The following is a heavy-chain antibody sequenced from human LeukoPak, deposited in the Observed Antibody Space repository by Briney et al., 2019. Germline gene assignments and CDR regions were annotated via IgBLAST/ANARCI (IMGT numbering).Heavy chain of an antibody. J-gene: IGHJ4*02. CDR1: GGSFSGYY. Sequence: SETLSLTCAVYGGSFSGYYWSWIRQPPGKGLEWIGEINHSGSTNYNPSLKGRVTISVDTSKNQFSLKLSSVTAADTAVYYCARWGVGFPFDYWGQGTLVTVSS. CDR2: INHSGST. D-gene: IGHD3-16*01. CDR3: ARWGVGFPFDY. V-gene: IGHV4-34*01.